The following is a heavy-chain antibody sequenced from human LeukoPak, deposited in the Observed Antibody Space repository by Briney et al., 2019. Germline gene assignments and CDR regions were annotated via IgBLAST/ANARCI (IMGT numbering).Heavy chain of an antibody. Sequence: QPGRSLTLSCAASGFTFSSFGMHWVRQAPGKGLEWVAVISSDGSNKYYPASVMGRFTISRDTSKNTLSLQVNSLRAEDTAVYYCAKARVSYTGGPIDFWGQGTLVTVSS. V-gene: IGHV3-30*18. CDR3: AKARVSYTGGPIDF. J-gene: IGHJ4*02. CDR1: GFTFSSFG. D-gene: IGHD3-16*01. CDR2: ISSDGSNK.